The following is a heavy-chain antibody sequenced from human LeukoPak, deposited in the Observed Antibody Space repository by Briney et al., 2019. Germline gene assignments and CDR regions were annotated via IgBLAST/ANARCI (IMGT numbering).Heavy chain of an antibody. CDR2: ISAYYGDT. J-gene: IGHJ5*02. D-gene: IGHD6-13*01. CDR3: ARDISSLFDP. V-gene: IGHV1-18*01. CDR1: GYIFGHNG. Sequence: GASVKVSCKTSGYIFGHNGISWVRQAPGQGPEWMGWISAYYGDTKYAQKFQGRVTMTRDTSTSTVYMELRSLRSDDTAVYYCARDISSLFDPWGQGTLVTVSS.